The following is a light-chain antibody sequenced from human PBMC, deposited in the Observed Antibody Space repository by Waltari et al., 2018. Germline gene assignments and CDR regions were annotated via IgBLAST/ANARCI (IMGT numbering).Light chain of an antibody. CDR3: CSYADSSTLV. J-gene: IGLJ3*02. CDR2: DGS. V-gene: IGLV2-23*01. Sequence: QSVLTQPASVSGFPGQSITISCTGTRSDVGSYNLVSWYQQYPGKAPKLMIYDGSKRPSGVSNRLSGSKSGNTASLTISGLQAEDEADYYCCSYADSSTLVFGGGTKLTVL. CDR1: RSDVGSYNL.